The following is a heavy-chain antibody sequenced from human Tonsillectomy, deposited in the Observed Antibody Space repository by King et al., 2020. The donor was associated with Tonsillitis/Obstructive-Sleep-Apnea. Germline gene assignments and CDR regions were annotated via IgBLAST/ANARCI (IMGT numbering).Heavy chain of an antibody. D-gene: IGHD2-8*02. CDR1: GFTFSNYA. CDR2: IWFDGTNM. V-gene: IGHV3-30*04. CDR3: ARGPGGVSHYYMDV. Sequence: QVQLVESGGGVVQPGRSLRLSCAASGFTFSNYAMHWVRQAPGKALEWVTVIWFDGTNMYYGDSVKGRFTISRDNSKNTLYLHMNSLRTEDTAVYYCARGPGGVSHYYMDVWGKGTTVTVSS. J-gene: IGHJ6*03.